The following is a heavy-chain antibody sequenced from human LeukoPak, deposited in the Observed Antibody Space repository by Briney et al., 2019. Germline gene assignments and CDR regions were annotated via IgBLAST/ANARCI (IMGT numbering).Heavy chain of an antibody. CDR1: GYSFTSYW. V-gene: IGHV5-51*01. Sequence: GESLKISCRGSGYSFTSYWIGWVRQMPGKGLEWMGIIYPGDSDTRYSPSFQGQVTISADKSISTAYLQWSSLKASDTAMYYCARITMVRGVIITLRAFDIRGQGTMVTVSS. J-gene: IGHJ3*02. CDR2: IYPGDSDT. D-gene: IGHD3-10*01. CDR3: ARITMVRGVIITLRAFDI.